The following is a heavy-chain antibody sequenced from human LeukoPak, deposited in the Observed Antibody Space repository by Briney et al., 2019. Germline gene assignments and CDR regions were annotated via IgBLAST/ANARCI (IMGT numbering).Heavy chain of an antibody. CDR1: GFTFSTYE. Sequence: PGRSLRLPCAASGFTFSTYEMHWVRQAPGKGLEWVAVISHDGNDQYYGDSVKGRFTISRDNSKNALYLQMNSLRLEDTAVYYCARDRDCSRTSCFNAFDVWGQGTMAIVPS. D-gene: IGHD2-2*01. J-gene: IGHJ3*01. CDR2: ISHDGNDQ. V-gene: IGHV3-30*04. CDR3: ARDRDCSRTSCFNAFDV.